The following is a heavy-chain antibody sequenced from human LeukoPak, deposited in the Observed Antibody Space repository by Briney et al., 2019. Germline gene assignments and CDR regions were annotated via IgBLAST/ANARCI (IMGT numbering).Heavy chain of an antibody. CDR1: GFTFSSYR. V-gene: IGHV3-21*01. CDR2: ISSSSSYI. Sequence: GGSLRLSWAASGFTFSSYRMNWVRQAPGKGLEWVSSISSSSSYIYYADSVKGRFTISRDNAKNSLYLQMTSLRAEDTAVYYCARGYYDSSGYYLLNWGQGTLVTVSS. D-gene: IGHD3-22*01. CDR3: ARGYYDSSGYYLLN. J-gene: IGHJ4*02.